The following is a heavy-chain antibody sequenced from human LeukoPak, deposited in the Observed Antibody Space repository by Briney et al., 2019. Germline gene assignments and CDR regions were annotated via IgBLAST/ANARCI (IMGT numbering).Heavy chain of an antibody. D-gene: IGHD1-1*01. CDR2: IYHSGST. Sequence: SETLSLTCTVSSGSISSGGYYWSWIRQPPGKGLEWIGYIYHSGSTYYNPSLKSRVTISVDRSKNQFSLKLSSVTAADTAVYYCARRVARTGIYAFDIWGQGTMVTVSS. V-gene: IGHV4-30-2*01. J-gene: IGHJ3*02. CDR1: SGSISSGGYY. CDR3: ARRVARTGIYAFDI.